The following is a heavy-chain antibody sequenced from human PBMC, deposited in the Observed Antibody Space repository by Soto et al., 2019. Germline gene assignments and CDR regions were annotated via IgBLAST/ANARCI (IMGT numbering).Heavy chain of an antibody. Sequence: GGSLRLSCAASGFTFSSYGMHWVRQAPGKGLEWVAVISYDGSNKYYADSVKGRLSISRDNSKNTLSLQMNSLRVEDTAVYYCAKGGACCSGGGCYSGFYYYRDVWGKGTTVSGSS. CDR2: ISYDGSNK. V-gene: IGHV3-30*18. D-gene: IGHD2-15*01. J-gene: IGHJ6*03. CDR1: GFTFSSYG. CDR3: AKGGACCSGGGCYSGFYYYRDV.